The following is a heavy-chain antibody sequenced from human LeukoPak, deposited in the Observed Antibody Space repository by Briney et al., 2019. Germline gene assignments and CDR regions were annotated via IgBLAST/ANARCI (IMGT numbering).Heavy chain of an antibody. D-gene: IGHD4-17*01. V-gene: IGHV3-53*01. J-gene: IGHJ4*02. Sequence: GGSLRLSCAASGFTVSSNYTGWVRQAPGKGLEWVSVIYSGGSTYYADSVKGRFTISRDNSKNTLYLQMNSLRAEDTAVYYCARVRGDYPYYFDYWGQGTLVTVSS. CDR2: IYSGGST. CDR3: ARVRGDYPYYFDY. CDR1: GFTVSSNY.